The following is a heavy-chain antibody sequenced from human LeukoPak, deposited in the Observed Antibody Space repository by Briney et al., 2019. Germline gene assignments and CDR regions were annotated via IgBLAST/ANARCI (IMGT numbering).Heavy chain of an antibody. D-gene: IGHD6-19*01. Sequence: SQTLSLTCAISGDSVSSNSAAWNWIRQSPSRGLEWLGMTYYRSKWYNDYAVSVKSRITINPDTSKNQFSLQVNSVTPEDTAVYYCARGTRYSSGWTFDYWGQGTLVTVSS. CDR3: ARGTRYSSGWTFDY. CDR2: TYYRSKWYN. V-gene: IGHV6-1*01. J-gene: IGHJ4*02. CDR1: GDSVSSNSAA.